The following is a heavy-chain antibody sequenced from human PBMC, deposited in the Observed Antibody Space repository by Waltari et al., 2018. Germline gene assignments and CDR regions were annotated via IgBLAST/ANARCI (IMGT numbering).Heavy chain of an antibody. CDR2: IYSGDGA. J-gene: IGHJ5*02. CDR3: VVAIAVAAS. V-gene: IGHV3-66*01. CDR1: GFSVSDNF. Sequence: EVQLVESGGGLVQPGGSLSLSCAASGFSVSDNFMSWVRPAPGRGLEWVSIIYSGDGAAYADSVKGRFTISRDNSKNALYLQMNSLRDEDTAVYYCVVAIAVAASWGQGTQVTVSS. D-gene: IGHD6-13*01.